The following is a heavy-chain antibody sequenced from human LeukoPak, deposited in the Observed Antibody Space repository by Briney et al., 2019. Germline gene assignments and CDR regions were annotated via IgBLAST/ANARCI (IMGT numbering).Heavy chain of an antibody. Sequence: PGGSLRLSCAASGFTFSSYWMSWVRQAPGKGLEWVANIKQDGSEKYYVDSVKGRFTISRDNAKNSLYLQMNSLRAEDTAVYYCARVWYCYDSSGYYPDYWGQGTLVTVSS. V-gene: IGHV3-7*01. CDR2: IKQDGSEK. J-gene: IGHJ4*02. CDR3: ARVWYCYDSSGYYPDY. CDR1: GFTFSSYW. D-gene: IGHD3-22*01.